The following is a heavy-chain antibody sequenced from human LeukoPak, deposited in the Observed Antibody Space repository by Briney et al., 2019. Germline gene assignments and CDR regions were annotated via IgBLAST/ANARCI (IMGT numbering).Heavy chain of an antibody. D-gene: IGHD1-20*01. CDR3: VKETSLTGAGDC. CDR2: INSDGINT. V-gene: IGHV3-74*01. Sequence: GGSLRLSCAASGFTFSNYWMHWVRQAPGKGLVWVSRINSDGINTSYADSVKGRFTISRDNAKNSLYLQMNSLRAEDTAVYFCVKETSLTGAGDCWGQGILVTVSS. CDR1: GFTFSNYW. J-gene: IGHJ4*02.